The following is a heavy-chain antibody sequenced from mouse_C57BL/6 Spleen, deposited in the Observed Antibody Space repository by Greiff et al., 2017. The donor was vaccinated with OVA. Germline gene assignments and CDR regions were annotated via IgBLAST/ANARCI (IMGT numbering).Heavy chain of an antibody. Sequence: VQLQQSGAELVKPGASVKISCKASGYAFSSYWMNWVKQRPGKGLEWIGQIYPGDGDTYYNGKFKGKATLPADKSSSTAYMQLSSLTSEDSAVYFGAIGDYGSSSWFAYWGQGTLVTVSA. J-gene: IGHJ3*01. CDR1: GYAFSSYW. V-gene: IGHV1-80*01. D-gene: IGHD1-1*01. CDR3: AIGDYGSSSWFAY. CDR2: IYPGDGDT.